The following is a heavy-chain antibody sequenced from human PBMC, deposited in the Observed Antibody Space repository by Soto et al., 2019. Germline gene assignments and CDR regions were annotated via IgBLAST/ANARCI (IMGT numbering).Heavy chain of an antibody. V-gene: IGHV3-30-3*01. D-gene: IGHD2-2*01. CDR2: ISYDGSNK. J-gene: IGHJ6*02. CDR1: GFTFSSYA. CDR3: ARGELEYCSSTSCPYYYYYYGMYV. Sequence: QVQLVESGGGVVQPGRSLRLSCAASGFTFSSYAMHWVRQAPGKGLEWVAVISYDGSNKYYADSVKGRFTISRDNSKNTLYLQMNSLRAEDTAVYYCARGELEYCSSTSCPYYYYYYGMYVWGQGTTVTVSS.